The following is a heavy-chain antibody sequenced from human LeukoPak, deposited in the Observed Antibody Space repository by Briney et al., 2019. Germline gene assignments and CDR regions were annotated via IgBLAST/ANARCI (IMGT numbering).Heavy chain of an antibody. CDR2: IYHSGST. Sequence: PSETLSLTCTVSGYSISSGHYWGWIRQPPGKGLEWVGSIYHSGSTYYNPSLKSRVTISVDTSKNQFSLTLSSVTAADTAVYYCARDGKEGGYNYDYWGQGTLVTVSS. CDR1: GYSISSGHY. J-gene: IGHJ4*02. D-gene: IGHD5-24*01. V-gene: IGHV4-38-2*02. CDR3: ARDGKEGGYNYDY.